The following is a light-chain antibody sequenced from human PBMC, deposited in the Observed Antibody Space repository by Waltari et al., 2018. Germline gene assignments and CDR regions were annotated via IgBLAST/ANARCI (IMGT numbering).Light chain of an antibody. Sequence: DVQVTQSPSSLSASVGDSVTITCRTSQDIDRYLIWYQQKPGNAPKLLIYAASYLQSGVPSRFSGSGSGTDFSLTISSLQPEDFAVYYCQQYDFYSLTFGGGTRVEIK. CDR2: AAS. CDR3: QQYDFYSLT. CDR1: QDIDRY. V-gene: IGKV1-39*01. J-gene: IGKJ4*01.